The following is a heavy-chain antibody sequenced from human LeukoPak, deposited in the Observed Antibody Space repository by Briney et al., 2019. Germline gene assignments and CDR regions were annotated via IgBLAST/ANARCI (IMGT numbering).Heavy chain of an antibody. CDR1: GGTFSSYA. J-gene: IGHJ4*02. Sequence: GASVKVSCKASGGTFSSYAMSWVRQAPGQGLEWMGGIIPIFGTANYAQKFQGRVTITTDESTSTAYMELSSLRSEDTAVYYCAYNTAAGTIDYWGQGTLVTVSS. V-gene: IGHV1-69*05. CDR3: AYNTAAGTIDY. D-gene: IGHD6-13*01. CDR2: IIPIFGTA.